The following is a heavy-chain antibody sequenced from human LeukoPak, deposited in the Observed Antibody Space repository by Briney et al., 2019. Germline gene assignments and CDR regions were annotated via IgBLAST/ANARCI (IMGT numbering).Heavy chain of an antibody. CDR1: GFTFSSYG. D-gene: IGHD3-16*01. V-gene: IGHV3-74*01. J-gene: IGHJ4*02. CDR3: ARAGAYHSDN. Sequence: GGSLRLSCAASGFTFSSYGVHWVRQAPGKGLVWVSIISTDTRGTYYADSVKGRFTISRDNAKNTLYLRMNSLRAEDTAVYYCARAGAYHSDNWGQGTLVTVSS. CDR2: ISTDTRGT.